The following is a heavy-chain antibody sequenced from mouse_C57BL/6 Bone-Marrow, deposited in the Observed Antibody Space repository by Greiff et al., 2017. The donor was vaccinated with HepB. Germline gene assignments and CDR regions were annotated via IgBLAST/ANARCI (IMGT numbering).Heavy chain of an antibody. CDR3: ARNRQLRLRFAY. CDR1: GYTFTSYW. CDR2: IHPNSGST. V-gene: IGHV1-64*01. D-gene: IGHD3-2*02. J-gene: IGHJ3*01. Sequence: VQLQQPGAELVKPGASVKLSCTASGYTFTSYWMHWVKQRPGQGLEWIGMIHPNSGSTNYNEKFKSKATLTVDKSSSTAYMQLSSLTSEDSAVYYCARNRQLRLRFAYWGQGTLVTVSA.